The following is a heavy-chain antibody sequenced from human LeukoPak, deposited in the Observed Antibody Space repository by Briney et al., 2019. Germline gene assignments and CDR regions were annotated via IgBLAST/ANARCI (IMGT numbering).Heavy chain of an antibody. D-gene: IGHD4-11*01. Sequence: PSETLSLTCTVSGGSISSGSYYWSWIRQPAGKGLEWIGRIYTSGSTNYYPSLNSRVTISVDTSKSQFSLKLSSVTAADTAVYYCARGVSTVNFDYWGQGTLVTVSS. CDR2: IYTSGST. V-gene: IGHV4-61*02. CDR1: GGSISSGSYY. J-gene: IGHJ4*02. CDR3: ARGVSTVNFDY.